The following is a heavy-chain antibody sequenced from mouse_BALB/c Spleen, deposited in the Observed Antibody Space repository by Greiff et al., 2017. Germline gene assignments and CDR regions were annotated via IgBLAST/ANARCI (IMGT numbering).Heavy chain of an antibody. CDR2: ISNGGGST. D-gene: IGHD1-1*01. V-gene: IGHV5-12-2*01. Sequence: EVKLEESGGGLVQPGGSLKLSCAASGFTFSSYTMSWVRQTPEKRLEWVAYISNGGGSTYYPDTVKGRFTISRDNAKNTLYLQMTSLRSEDTAMYYCARGGSSYVLAYWGQGTLVTVSA. CDR3: ARGGSSYVLAY. CDR1: GFTFSSYT. J-gene: IGHJ3*01.